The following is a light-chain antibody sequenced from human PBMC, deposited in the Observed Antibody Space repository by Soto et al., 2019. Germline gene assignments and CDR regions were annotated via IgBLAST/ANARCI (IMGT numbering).Light chain of an antibody. J-gene: IGLJ1*01. CDR2: DVT. CDR3: CSYVGSYTSYV. Sequence: QSALTQPRSVSGSPGQSVTISCTGTSSDVGTYNFVSWYQQHPGKAPKIMIYDVTKRPSGVPDRFSGSKSGNTASLTISGLQAEDEADYYCCSYVGSYTSYVFGTGTKLTVL. CDR1: SSDVGTYNF. V-gene: IGLV2-11*01.